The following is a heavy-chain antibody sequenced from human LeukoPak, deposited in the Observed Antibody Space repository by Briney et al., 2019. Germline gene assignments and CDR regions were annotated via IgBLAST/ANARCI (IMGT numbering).Heavy chain of an antibody. Sequence: PSETLSLTCTVSGGSISSYYWSWIRQPPGKGLELIGYIYYSGSTHYNPSLKSRVTISVDTSKNQFSLKLSSVTAADTAVYYCASYSYYYDSSGYFDYWGQGTLVTVSS. J-gene: IGHJ4*02. CDR2: IYYSGST. D-gene: IGHD3-22*01. CDR3: ASYSYYYDSSGYFDY. CDR1: GGSISSYY. V-gene: IGHV4-59*01.